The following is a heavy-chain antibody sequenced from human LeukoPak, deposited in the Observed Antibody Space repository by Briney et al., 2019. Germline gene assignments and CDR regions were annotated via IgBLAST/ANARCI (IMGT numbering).Heavy chain of an antibody. Sequence: ASVKVSCKASGYTFTGYYMHWVRQAPGQGLEWMGWINPNNGGTNYAQGFQGRVTMTRDTSISTAYMELSRLTSDDTDVYYCASEGTRWFGTNFFDYWGQGTLVTVSS. D-gene: IGHD3-10*01. CDR3: ASEGTRWFGTNFFDY. CDR1: GYTFTGYY. V-gene: IGHV1-2*02. J-gene: IGHJ4*02. CDR2: INPNNGGT.